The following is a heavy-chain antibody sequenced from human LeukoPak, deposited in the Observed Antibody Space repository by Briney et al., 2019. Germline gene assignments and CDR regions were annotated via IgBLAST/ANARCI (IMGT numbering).Heavy chain of an antibody. CDR2: IYYSGST. CDR1: GGSISSGDYY. CDR3: AREVSRWPYYFDY. J-gene: IGHJ4*02. V-gene: IGHV4-30-4*01. D-gene: IGHD4-23*01. Sequence: PSETLSLTCTVSGGSISSGDYYWSWIRQPPGTGLEWIGYIYYSGSTYYNPSLKSRVTISVDTSKNQFSLKLSSVTAADTAVYYCAREVSRWPYYFDYWGQGTLVTVSS.